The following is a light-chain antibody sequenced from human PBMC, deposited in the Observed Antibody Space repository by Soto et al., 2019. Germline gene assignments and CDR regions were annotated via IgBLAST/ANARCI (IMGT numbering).Light chain of an antibody. Sequence: QSVLTQPPSVSGAPGQGVTISCTGTSSNIGAGFAVHWYQQLPEPAPTLLIYNNNNRPSGVPDRFSVSKAGTSASLVITGLQAEDEADYYCQSYDSSLSIYVFGTGTKLTVL. CDR2: NNN. V-gene: IGLV1-40*01. CDR3: QSYDSSLSIYV. CDR1: SSNIGAGFA. J-gene: IGLJ1*01.